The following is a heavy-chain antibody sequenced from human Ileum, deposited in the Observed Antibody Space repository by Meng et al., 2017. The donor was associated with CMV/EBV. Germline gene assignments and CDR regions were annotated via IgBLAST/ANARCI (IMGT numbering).Heavy chain of an antibody. CDR2: VNTDGDIA. D-gene: IGHD6-19*01. V-gene: IGHV3-74*01. Sequence: EVQLVESGGGLVQPGGCLRLSCAVSGFTFSTYWLHWVRQAPGKVLEWVSHVNTDGDIATYADFVKGRFTISRDNAKNTLNLQMNSLRAEDTAVYYCVSDAGSSGWHSFDYWGQGTLVTVSS. J-gene: IGHJ4*02. CDR3: VSDAGSSGWHSFDY. CDR1: GFTFSTYW.